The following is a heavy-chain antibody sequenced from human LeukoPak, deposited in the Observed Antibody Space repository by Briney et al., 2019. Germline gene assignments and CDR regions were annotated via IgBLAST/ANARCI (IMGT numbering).Heavy chain of an antibody. CDR2: IYYYGST. Sequence: PSETLSLTCTVSGGSIGSDDYYWGWIRQPPGKGLEWIGSIYYYGSTYYNASLKSRVTISVDTSKNQFSLKLSSVTAADTTVYYCARVRRYLDAFDIWGQGTVVTVSS. V-gene: IGHV4-39*07. CDR3: ARVRRYLDAFDI. CDR1: GGSIGSDDYY. D-gene: IGHD3-9*01. J-gene: IGHJ3*02.